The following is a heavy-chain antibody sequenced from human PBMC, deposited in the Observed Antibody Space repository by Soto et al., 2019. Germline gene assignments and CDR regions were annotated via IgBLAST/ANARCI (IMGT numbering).Heavy chain of an antibody. CDR3: ARVGGKAAAGTPNWFDP. CDR1: GDSVSSNSAA. D-gene: IGHD6-13*01. CDR2: TYYRSKWYN. Sequence: PSQTLSLTCAISGDSVSSNSAAWNWIRQSPSRGLEWLGRTYYRSKWYNDYAVSVKSRITINPDTSKNQFSLQLNSVTPEDTAVYYCARVGGKAAAGTPNWFDPWGQGTLVTVS. J-gene: IGHJ5*02. V-gene: IGHV6-1*01.